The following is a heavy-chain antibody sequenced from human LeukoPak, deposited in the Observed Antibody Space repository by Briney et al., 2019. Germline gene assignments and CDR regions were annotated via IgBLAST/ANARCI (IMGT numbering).Heavy chain of an antibody. Sequence: GGSLRLSCAASGFTFSSYAMSWVRQAPGKGLEWVSGISWNSGSIGYADSVKGRFTISRDNAKNSLYLQMNSLRAEDTAVYYCAREIAAAGPGWFDPWGQGTLVTVSS. D-gene: IGHD6-13*01. CDR3: AREIAAAGPGWFDP. V-gene: IGHV3-20*04. J-gene: IGHJ5*02. CDR2: ISWNSGSI. CDR1: GFTFSSYA.